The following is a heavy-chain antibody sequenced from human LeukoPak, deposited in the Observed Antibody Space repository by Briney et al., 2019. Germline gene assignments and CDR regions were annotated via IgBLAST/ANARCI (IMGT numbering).Heavy chain of an antibody. D-gene: IGHD6-19*01. V-gene: IGHV3-23*01. CDR3: AKDVEQWLVRVHYFDY. CDR2: ISGSGGST. J-gene: IGHJ4*02. CDR1: GFTFSSYA. Sequence: PGGSLRLSCAAPGFTFSSYAMSWVRQAPGKGLEWVSAISGSGGSTYYADSVKGRFTISRDNSKNTLYLQMNSLRAEDTAVYYCAKDVEQWLVRVHYFDYWGQGTLVTVSS.